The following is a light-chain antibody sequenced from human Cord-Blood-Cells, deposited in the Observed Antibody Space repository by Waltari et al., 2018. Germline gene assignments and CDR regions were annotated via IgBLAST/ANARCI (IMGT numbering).Light chain of an antibody. CDR2: EGS. J-gene: IGLJ3*02. Sequence: QPALPQPASVSGSPGQSITISCTGTSSDVGSYNLLSWYQQHPGQAPKHMIYEGSKRPSGVSNRFSGSKSGNTASLTISGLQAEDEADYYCCSYAGSSTWVFGGGTKLTVL. V-gene: IGLV2-23*01. CDR3: CSYAGSSTWV. CDR1: SSDVGSYNL.